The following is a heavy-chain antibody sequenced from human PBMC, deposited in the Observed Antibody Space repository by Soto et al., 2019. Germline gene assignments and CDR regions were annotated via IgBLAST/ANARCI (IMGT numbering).Heavy chain of an antibody. CDR1: GFTFSSYA. V-gene: IGHV3-30-3*01. D-gene: IGHD3-16*01. CDR2: ISYDGSNK. J-gene: IGHJ6*02. Sequence: QVQLVESGGGVVQPGRSLRLSCAASGFTFSSYAMHWVRQAPGKGLEWVAVISYDGSNKYYADSVKGRFTISRDNSKNTLYLQRNSLRAEDKAVYYWARDRGEGGMDVWGQGTTGTVSS. CDR3: ARDRGEGGMDV.